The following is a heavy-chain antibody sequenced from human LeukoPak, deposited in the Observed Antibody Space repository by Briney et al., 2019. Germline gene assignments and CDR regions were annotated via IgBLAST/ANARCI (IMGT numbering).Heavy chain of an antibody. Sequence: SETLSLTRTVSGYSISSGYYWGWIRQPPGKGLEWLGSIYHSGSTYYNPSLKSRVTISVDTSKNQFSLKLSSVTAADTAVYYCARDKRYCSSTSCYTLDYWGQGTLVTVFS. D-gene: IGHD2-2*02. CDR3: ARDKRYCSSTSCYTLDY. J-gene: IGHJ4*02. V-gene: IGHV4-38-2*02. CDR2: IYHSGST. CDR1: GYSISSGYY.